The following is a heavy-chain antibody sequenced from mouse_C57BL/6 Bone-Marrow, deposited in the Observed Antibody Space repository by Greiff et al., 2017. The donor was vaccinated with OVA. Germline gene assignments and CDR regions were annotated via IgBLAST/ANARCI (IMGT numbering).Heavy chain of an antibody. CDR2: INPNNGGT. Sequence: EVKLMESGPELVKPGASVKISCKASGYTFTDYYMNWVKQSHGKSLEWIGDINPNNGGTSYNQKFKGKATLTVDKSSSTAYMELRSLTSEDSAVYYCATAGRWYFDVWGTGTTVTVSS. CDR1: GYTFTDYY. CDR3: ATAGRWYFDV. J-gene: IGHJ1*03. V-gene: IGHV1-26*01.